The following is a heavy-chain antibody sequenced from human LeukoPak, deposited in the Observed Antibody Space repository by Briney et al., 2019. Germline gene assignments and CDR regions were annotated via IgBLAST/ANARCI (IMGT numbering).Heavy chain of an antibody. CDR3: AKGIDSSSWYRPWGQYYYYGMDV. CDR1: GFTFSNFL. D-gene: IGHD6-13*01. Sequence: GGSLRLSCAASGFTFSNFLMTWVRQAPGKGPEWVSAIRGSGGDTYYADSVKGRFTISRDNSKNTLYLQMNSLRAEDTAVYYCAKGIDSSSWYRPWGQYYYYGMDVWGQGTTVTVSS. CDR2: IRGSGGDT. J-gene: IGHJ6*02. V-gene: IGHV3-23*01.